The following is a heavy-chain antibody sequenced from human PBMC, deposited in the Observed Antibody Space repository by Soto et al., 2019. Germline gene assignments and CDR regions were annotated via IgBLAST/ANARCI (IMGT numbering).Heavy chain of an antibody. CDR1: GGSFSGYY. J-gene: IGHJ6*03. CDR2: INHSGST. D-gene: IGHD2-21*01. CDR3: AREIVVVIATSYYYMDV. V-gene: IGHV4-34*01. Sequence: PSETLSLTCAVYGGSFSGYYWSWIRQPPGKGLEWIGEINHSGSTNYNPSLKSRVTISVDTSKNQFSLKLSSVTAVDTAVYFCAREIVVVIATSYYYMDVWGKGTTVTVSS.